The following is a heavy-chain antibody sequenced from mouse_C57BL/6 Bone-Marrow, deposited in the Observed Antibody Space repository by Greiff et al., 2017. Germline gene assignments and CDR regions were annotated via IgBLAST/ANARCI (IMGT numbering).Heavy chain of an antibody. Sequence: QVQLQQPGAELVKPGASVKMSCKASGYPFTSYCITWVKQRPGPGLEWIGDISPGRGSTNYNEKFKSKATLTVDASSSTAYMQLSSLTSEASAVHYCARNYDVGFAYWGQGTLVTVSA. CDR3: ARNYDVGFAY. J-gene: IGHJ3*01. V-gene: IGHV1-55*01. D-gene: IGHD2-4*01. CDR2: ISPGRGST. CDR1: GYPFTSYC.